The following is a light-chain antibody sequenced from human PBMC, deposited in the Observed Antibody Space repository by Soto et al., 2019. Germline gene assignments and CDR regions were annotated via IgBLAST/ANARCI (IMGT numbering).Light chain of an antibody. CDR1: QSVSSY. Sequence: EIVLTQSPATLSLSPGERATLSCRSSQSVSSYLAWYQQKPGQTPRLLIYEASNRATGIPARFSGSGSGTDFTLTISILEPEDFAIYYCQQRRNWPLTFGGGTKVEFK. CDR2: EAS. V-gene: IGKV3-11*01. CDR3: QQRRNWPLT. J-gene: IGKJ4*01.